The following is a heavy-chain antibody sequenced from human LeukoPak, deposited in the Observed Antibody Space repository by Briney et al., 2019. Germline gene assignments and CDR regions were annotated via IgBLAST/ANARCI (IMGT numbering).Heavy chain of an antibody. Sequence: SETLSLTCTVSGGSISSSSYYWGWVPQPPGEGLGGIGSIYYSWSTYYNPSLKSRVTISVDTSKNQFSLKLRSVTAADTAVYYCASAFDYWGQRTLVTVSS. CDR1: GGSISSSSYY. J-gene: IGHJ4*02. V-gene: IGHV4-39*01. CDR2: IYYSWST. CDR3: ASAFDY.